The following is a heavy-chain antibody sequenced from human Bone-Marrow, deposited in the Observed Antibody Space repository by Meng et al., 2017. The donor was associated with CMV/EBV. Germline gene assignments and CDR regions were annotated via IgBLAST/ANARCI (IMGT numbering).Heavy chain of an antibody. D-gene: IGHD3-22*01. V-gene: IGHV4-4*07. CDR3: ARDIEAYYDSSPKYYFDY. J-gene: IGHJ4*02. CDR2: IYSSGST. Sequence: SISSYYWSWIRQPAGKGLEWIGRIYSSGSTNYNPSLKSRVTMSVDTSKNRFSLKLSSVTAADTAMYYCARDIEAYYDSSPKYYFDYWGQGTLVTVSS. CDR1: SISSYY.